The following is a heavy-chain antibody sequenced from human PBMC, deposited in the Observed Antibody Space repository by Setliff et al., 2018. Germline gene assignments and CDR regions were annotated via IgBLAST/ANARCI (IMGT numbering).Heavy chain of an antibody. CDR2: IYYSGTT. Sequence: SETLSLTCTVPGGSMSSISYYWAWIRQPPGKGLEWIGNIYYSGTTYSNPSLKSRVTMSVDTSKNHVSLKLSSVTAADTAVYYCARAHTWSLPNDNSGYPGWFDPWGQGTLVTAPQ. J-gene: IGHJ5*02. D-gene: IGHD3-22*01. CDR1: GGSMSSISYY. V-gene: IGHV4-39*02. CDR3: ARAHTWSLPNDNSGYPGWFDP.